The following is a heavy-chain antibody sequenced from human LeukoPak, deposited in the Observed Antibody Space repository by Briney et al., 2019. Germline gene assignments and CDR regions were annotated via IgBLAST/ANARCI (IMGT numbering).Heavy chain of an antibody. V-gene: IGHV1-18*01. CDR2: IRGDNGNT. Sequence: ASVKVSCKASGGTFSSYAISWVRQAPGQGLEWVGWIRGDNGNTNYAQKFQGRVTMTTDTSTSTVYMELKSLGSDETAVYYCARVDLLTGYYFFDYWGQGTLVTVSS. D-gene: IGHD3-9*01. J-gene: IGHJ4*02. CDR3: ARVDLLTGYYFFDY. CDR1: GGTFSSYA.